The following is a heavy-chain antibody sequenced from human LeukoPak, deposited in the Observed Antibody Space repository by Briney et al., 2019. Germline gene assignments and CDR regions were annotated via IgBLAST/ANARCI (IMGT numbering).Heavy chain of an antibody. CDR1: GGSFSGYY. D-gene: IGHD3-10*01. CDR3: AKGRPLYYLNAFDI. J-gene: IGHJ3*02. CDR2: INHSGST. Sequence: SETLSLTCAVYGGSFSGYYWSWIRQPPGKGLEWIGEINHSGSTNYNPSLESRVTISVDTTKNQFSLKLSSVTAADTAVYYRAKGRPLYYLNAFDIWGQGTMVTVSS. V-gene: IGHV4-34*01.